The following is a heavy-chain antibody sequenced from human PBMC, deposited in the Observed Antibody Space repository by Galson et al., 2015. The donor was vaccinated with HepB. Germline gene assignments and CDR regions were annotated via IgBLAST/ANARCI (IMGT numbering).Heavy chain of an antibody. CDR1: GFTFSRYG. CDR3: ARREAARPDPVGYGMDV. V-gene: IGHV3-33*01. Sequence: SLRLSCAASGFTFSRYGMHWVRQAPGKGLEWVAVIWYDGSNKYYADSVKGRFTISRDNSKNTLYLQMNSLRAEDTAVYYCARREAARPDPVGYGMDVWGQGTTVTVSS. D-gene: IGHD6-6*01. CDR2: IWYDGSNK. J-gene: IGHJ6*02.